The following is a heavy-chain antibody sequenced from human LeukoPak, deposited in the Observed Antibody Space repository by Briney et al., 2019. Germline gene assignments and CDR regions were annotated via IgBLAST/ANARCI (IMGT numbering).Heavy chain of an antibody. Sequence: ASVKVSCKASGYTFTSYGISWVRQAPGQGLEWMGRISAYNGNTNYAQKLQGRVTMTTDTSTSTAYMELRSLRSDDTAVYYCARDSSSWNRVPSHWFDPWGQGTLVTVSS. J-gene: IGHJ5*02. CDR3: ARDSSSWNRVPSHWFDP. CDR2: ISAYNGNT. D-gene: IGHD6-13*01. CDR1: GYTFTSYG. V-gene: IGHV1-18*01.